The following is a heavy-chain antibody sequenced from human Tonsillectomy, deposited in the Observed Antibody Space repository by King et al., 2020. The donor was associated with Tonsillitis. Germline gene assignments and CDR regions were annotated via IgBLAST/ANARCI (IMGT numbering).Heavy chain of an antibody. V-gene: IGHV3-48*03. CDR3: AREEVGWQLAHYYYMDV. D-gene: IGHD6-6*01. CDR1: GFTFSSYE. CDR2: ISSSGTTI. J-gene: IGHJ6*03. Sequence: VQLVESGGGLVQPGGSLRLSCAASGFTFSSYEMNWVRQAPGKGLEWLSYISSSGTTIYYADSVRGRFTISKDNAKNSLYLQMNSLRVEDTAVYYCAREEVGWQLAHYYYMDVWGKGTTVTVSS.